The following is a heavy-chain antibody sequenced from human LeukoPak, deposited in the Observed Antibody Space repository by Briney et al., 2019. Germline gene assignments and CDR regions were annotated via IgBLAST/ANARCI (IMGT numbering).Heavy chain of an antibody. D-gene: IGHD3-16*02. CDR1: VYTFTSYD. Sequence: ASVKVSCKASVYTFTSYDINWVRQATGQGLEWMGWMNPNSGNTGYAQKFQGRVTMTRNTSISTAYMELSSLRSEDTAVYYCARGRRYDYIWGSYRWIDYWGQGTLVTVSS. CDR2: MNPNSGNT. CDR3: ARGRRYDYIWGSYRWIDY. J-gene: IGHJ4*02. V-gene: IGHV1-8*01.